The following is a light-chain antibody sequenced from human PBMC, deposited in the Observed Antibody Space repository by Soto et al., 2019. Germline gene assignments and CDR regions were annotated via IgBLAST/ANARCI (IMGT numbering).Light chain of an antibody. CDR1: QTISAG. CDR3: QQYNSYSWT. V-gene: IGKV1-5*01. J-gene: IGKJ1*01. Sequence: DIPMTQSPSTLSAPVGAKGTITCRASQTISAGLAWYQQKPGKAPTLLIFDASSLESGVPSSFSGSGSGTEFTLTITGLQPDDFATYNCQQYNSYSWTFGQGTKGEIK. CDR2: DAS.